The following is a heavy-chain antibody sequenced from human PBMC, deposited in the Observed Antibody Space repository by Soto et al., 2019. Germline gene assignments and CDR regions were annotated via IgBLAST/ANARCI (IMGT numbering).Heavy chain of an antibody. Sequence: QVQLVQSGAEVKKPGSSVKVSCKASGGTFSSYTISWVRQAPGQGLEWMGRIIPILGIANYAQKFQGRVTITADKSTSTAYMELTSLRSEDTAVYYCAFTLWGSSRYYFDYWGQGTLVTVSS. CDR1: GGTFSSYT. D-gene: IGHD6-13*01. J-gene: IGHJ4*02. CDR2: IIPILGIA. CDR3: AFTLWGSSRYYFDY. V-gene: IGHV1-69*02.